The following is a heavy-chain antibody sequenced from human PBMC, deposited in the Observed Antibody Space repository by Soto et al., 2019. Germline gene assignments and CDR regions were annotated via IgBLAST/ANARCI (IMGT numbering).Heavy chain of an antibody. Sequence: SVKVSCKASGGTFSSYTISWVRQAPGQGLEWMGRIIPILGTANYAQKFQGRVTITADKSTSTAYMELSSLRSEDTAVYYCARDFAPARTYYYDSSGYYYDYYYGMDVWGQGATVTVSS. J-gene: IGHJ6*02. CDR2: IIPILGTA. CDR1: GGTFSSYT. D-gene: IGHD3-22*01. CDR3: ARDFAPARTYYYDSSGYYYDYYYGMDV. V-gene: IGHV1-69*08.